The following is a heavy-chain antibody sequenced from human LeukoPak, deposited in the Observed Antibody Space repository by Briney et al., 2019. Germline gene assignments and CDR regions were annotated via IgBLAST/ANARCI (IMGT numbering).Heavy chain of an antibody. CDR1: GFTFSSYS. Sequence: GGSLRLSCAASGFTFSSYSMNWVRQAPGKGLEWVSSISSSSSYIYYADSVKGRFTISRDNAKNPLYLQMNSLRAEDTAVYYCARDGSYYGSGSYYLFDYWGQGTLVTVSS. V-gene: IGHV3-21*01. D-gene: IGHD3-10*01. CDR2: ISSSSSYI. CDR3: ARDGSYYGSGSYYLFDY. J-gene: IGHJ4*02.